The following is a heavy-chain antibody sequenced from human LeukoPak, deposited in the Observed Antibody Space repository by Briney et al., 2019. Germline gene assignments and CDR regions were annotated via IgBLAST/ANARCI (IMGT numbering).Heavy chain of an antibody. CDR3: ARGSSNTMVRGVGPWFDP. D-gene: IGHD3-10*01. Sequence: ASVKVSCKASGYTFTSYDINWVRQATGQGLEWMGWMNPNSGNTGYAQKFQGRVTMTRNTSISTAYMELSSLRSEDTAVYYCARGSSNTMVRGVGPWFDPWGQGTLVTVSS. V-gene: IGHV1-8*01. CDR2: MNPNSGNT. J-gene: IGHJ5*02. CDR1: GYTFTSYD.